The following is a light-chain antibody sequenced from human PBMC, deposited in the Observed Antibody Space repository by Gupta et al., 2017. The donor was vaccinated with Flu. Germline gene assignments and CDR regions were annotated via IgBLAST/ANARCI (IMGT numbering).Light chain of an antibody. J-gene: IGKJ1*01. V-gene: IGKV3-15*01. CDR3: QQDNNWPPWT. CDR2: DTS. CDR1: QSVSSN. Sequence: EIVMTQSPATLSVSPGESATLSCRASQSVSSNVAWYQQKPGQAPRLLIYDTSTRATGIPARFSGSGYWKEFTLTISSRQSEDFAVYYCQQDNNWPPWTFGQGTMVEI.